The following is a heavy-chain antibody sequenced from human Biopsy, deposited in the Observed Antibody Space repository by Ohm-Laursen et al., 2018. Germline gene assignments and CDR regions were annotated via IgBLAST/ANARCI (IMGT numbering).Heavy chain of an antibody. CDR3: ARDRMTDVFGGPTRTDVFDS. CDR2: VNPNSGAT. CDR1: GYTFNDYY. V-gene: IGHV1-2*02. Sequence: SVKVSCKASGYTFNDYYIHWVRQSPGQGLEWMGWVNPNSGATNSVEKFRGRVTLTRDTSISAVYIELRRLKSDDAAVYFCARDRMTDVFGGPTRTDVFDSWGQGTPVTVSS. J-gene: IGHJ4*02. D-gene: IGHD3-10*01.